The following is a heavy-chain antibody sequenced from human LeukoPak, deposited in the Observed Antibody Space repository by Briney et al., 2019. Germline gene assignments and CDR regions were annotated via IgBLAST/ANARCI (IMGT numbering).Heavy chain of an antibody. CDR2: IRSKADGRTT. J-gene: IGHJ4*02. D-gene: IGHD3-16*01. CDR1: GFPFGDYA. Sequence: PGRSLNLSCPTSGFPFGDYAMSWVRQAPGKGLGWVGFIRSKADGRTTQYAASVKARFTISRDESRRFVYLPINSLKTGASVAYYFTREERGSDAFDYWGQGTLVTVSS. CDR3: TREERGSDAFDY. V-gene: IGHV3-49*04.